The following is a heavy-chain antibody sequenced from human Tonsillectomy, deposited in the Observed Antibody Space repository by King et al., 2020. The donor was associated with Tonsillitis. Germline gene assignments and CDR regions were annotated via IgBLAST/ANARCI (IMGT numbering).Heavy chain of an antibody. CDR1: GYTFTSYR. V-gene: IGHV1-18*04. CDR2: IIAYNGNT. D-gene: IGHD1-26*01. CDR3: AREGAGCLLFAS. Sequence: VQLVQSGAEVKKPGASVKVSCKASGYTFTSYRISWVRQAPGQGLEWMGWIIAYNGNTNYAQNLEGRVTITTDTSPSTAYMELWSPRSDDTAVYYCAREGAGCLLFASWGQGTLVPVS. J-gene: IGHJ4*02.